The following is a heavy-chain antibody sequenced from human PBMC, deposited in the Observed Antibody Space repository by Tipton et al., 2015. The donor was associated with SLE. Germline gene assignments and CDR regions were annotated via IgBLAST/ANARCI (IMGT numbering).Heavy chain of an antibody. V-gene: IGHV3-11*05. J-gene: IGHJ3*02. Sequence: SLRLSCAASGFTFSDYYMSWIRQAPGKGLEWVSYISSSSSYTNYADSVKGRFTISRDNAKNSLYLQMNSLRAEDTAVYYCARDGEQQLVGDAFDIWGQGTMVTVSS. CDR2: ISSSSSYT. CDR3: ARDGEQQLVGDAFDI. CDR1: GFTFSDYY. D-gene: IGHD6-13*01.